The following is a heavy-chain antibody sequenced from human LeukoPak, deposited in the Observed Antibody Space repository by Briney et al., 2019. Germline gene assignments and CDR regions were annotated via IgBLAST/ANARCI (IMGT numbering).Heavy chain of an antibody. CDR2: IKQDGSEK. CDR3: ARLQWQPPDY. CDR1: GFTFSNAW. V-gene: IGHV3-7*03. D-gene: IGHD6-19*01. J-gene: IGHJ4*02. Sequence: GGSLRLSCAASGFTFSNAWMSWVRLAPGKGPEWVANIKQDGSEKYHVDSVKGRFTVSRDNANNLLYLQMNSLRVEDTAVYYCARLQWQPPDYWGQGTLVIVSS.